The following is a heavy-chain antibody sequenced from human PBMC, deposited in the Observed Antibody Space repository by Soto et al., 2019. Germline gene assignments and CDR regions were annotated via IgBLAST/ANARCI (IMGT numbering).Heavy chain of an antibody. CDR3: ARGVDSSGYYLR. CDR2: INPSGTST. J-gene: IGHJ4*02. D-gene: IGHD3-22*01. V-gene: IGHV1-46*01. Sequence: ASVKVSFKASGYTFTSYYMHWVRQAPGQGLEWMGIINPSGTSTSYAQKFQGRITMTSDTSTSTGYMELSSLRSEDTAVYYCARGVDSSGYYLRWGQGTLVTVSS. CDR1: GYTFTSYY.